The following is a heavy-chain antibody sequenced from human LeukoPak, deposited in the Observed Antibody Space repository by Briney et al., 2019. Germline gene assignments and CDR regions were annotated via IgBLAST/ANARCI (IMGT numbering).Heavy chain of an antibody. CDR3: ARDGGYAAY. D-gene: IGHD5-12*01. CDR2: IIGSSSTI. J-gene: IGHJ4*02. CDR1: GFTVRSNY. Sequence: GGSLRLSCAASGFTVRSNYMTWVRQAPGKGLEWISYIIGSSSTIYYADSVKGRFTISRDNAKNSLYLQMNSLRDEDTAVYYCARDGGYAAYWGQGTLVTVSS. V-gene: IGHV3-48*02.